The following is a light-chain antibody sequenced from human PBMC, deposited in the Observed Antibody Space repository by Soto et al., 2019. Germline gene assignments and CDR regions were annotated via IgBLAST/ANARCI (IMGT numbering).Light chain of an antibody. Sequence: EIVVTQSPATLSLSPGERATLSCRASQSVAGYLAWYQQKPGQAPRIIIYDASNRATGIPARFSGSGSGIDFTLTISNLEPEDFAVYYCQQRSNWPPTWTFGQGTKVDIK. V-gene: IGKV3-11*01. CDR2: DAS. CDR3: QQRSNWPPTWT. J-gene: IGKJ1*01. CDR1: QSVAGY.